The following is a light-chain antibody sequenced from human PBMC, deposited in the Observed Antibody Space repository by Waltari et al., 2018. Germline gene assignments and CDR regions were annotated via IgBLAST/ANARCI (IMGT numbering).Light chain of an antibody. CDR2: DGS. J-gene: IGLJ2*01. V-gene: IGLV2-14*03. CDR1: SSDVGGYHY. Sequence: QSALTQPASVSGSPGQSITISCTGTSSDVGGYHYVSWYQQHPGKAPKLMIYDGSNRPSGVSNRFSGSKSGNTASLTISGLQAEDEADYYCSSYTSSSTLVVFGGGTKLTVL. CDR3: SSYTSSSTLVV.